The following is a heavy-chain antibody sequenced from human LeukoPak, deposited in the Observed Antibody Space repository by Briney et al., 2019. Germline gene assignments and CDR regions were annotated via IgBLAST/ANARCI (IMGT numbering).Heavy chain of an antibody. CDR3: ARGKEVITMLRGLKPGYYFDY. Sequence: SETLSLTCTVSGGSITNYYWSWIRQPPGKGLEWIGYFHYSGSTKYKSSLKSRVTISVDTSKNQFSLKLNSVTAADTAVYYCARGKEVITMLRGLKPGYYFDYWGQGTLVTVSS. CDR1: GGSITNYY. D-gene: IGHD3-10*01. J-gene: IGHJ4*02. CDR2: FHYSGST. V-gene: IGHV4-59*01.